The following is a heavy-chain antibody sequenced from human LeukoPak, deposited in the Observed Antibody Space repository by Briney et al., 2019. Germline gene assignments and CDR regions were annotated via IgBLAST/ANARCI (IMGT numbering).Heavy chain of an antibody. D-gene: IGHD6-13*01. V-gene: IGHV1-46*01. CDR3: ATSWDRGDIAAAGYYFDY. CDR2: INPSGGST. CDR1: GYTFTSYY. Sequence: ASVKVSCKASGYTFTSYYMHWVRQAPGQGLEWMGIINPSGGSTSYAQKFQGRVTMTRDTSTSTVYMELSSLRSEDTAVYYCATSWDRGDIAAAGYYFDYWGQGTLVTVSS. J-gene: IGHJ4*02.